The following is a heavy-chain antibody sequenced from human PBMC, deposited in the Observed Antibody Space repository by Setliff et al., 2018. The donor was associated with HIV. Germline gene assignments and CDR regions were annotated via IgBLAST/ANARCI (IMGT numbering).Heavy chain of an antibody. D-gene: IGHD3-3*01. V-gene: IGHV2-5*02. J-gene: IGHJ3*02. CDR2: IYWDDDK. Sequence: GSGPTLVNPTPPLTLTCTFSGFSLSTNGVGVGWIRQPPGKALEWLALIYWDDDKRYSPSLRSRLTITKDTSRNRVVLTMTNMDPMDTATFYCAHWRGVGGCAFDIWGPGTMVTV. CDR1: GFSLSTNGVG. CDR3: AHWRGVGGCAFDI.